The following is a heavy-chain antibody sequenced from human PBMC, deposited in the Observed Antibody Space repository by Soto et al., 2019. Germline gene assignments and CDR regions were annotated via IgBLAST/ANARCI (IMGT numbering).Heavy chain of an antibody. CDR1: GDSVSSKTAA. CDR3: ARVDWNDVSKWFDP. V-gene: IGHV6-1*01. J-gene: IGHJ5*02. D-gene: IGHD1-1*01. Sequence: SQTLSLTFAISGDSVSSKTAAWNWIRQSPSRGLEWLGRTYYRSKWYDDYAVSVKSRITINPDTSKNQFSLQLNSVTPEDTAVYYCARVDWNDVSKWFDPWGQGTLVTVSS. CDR2: TYYRSKWYD.